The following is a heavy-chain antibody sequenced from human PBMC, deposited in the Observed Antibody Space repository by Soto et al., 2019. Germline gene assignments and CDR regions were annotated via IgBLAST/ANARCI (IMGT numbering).Heavy chain of an antibody. CDR3: ARIAASGRGWDV. Sequence: EVQLVESGGGLVQPGGSLRLSCVDSGFTFSSYWMSWVRQAPVKGLEWVGNIKQDGSEENYMDSVKGRFTISRDNAKNSIDLQMNSLRVEDTAVYYCARIAASGRGWDVWGQGTTFVVSS. J-gene: IGHJ6*02. D-gene: IGHD6-13*01. V-gene: IGHV3-7*01. CDR2: IKQDGSEE. CDR1: GFTFSSYW.